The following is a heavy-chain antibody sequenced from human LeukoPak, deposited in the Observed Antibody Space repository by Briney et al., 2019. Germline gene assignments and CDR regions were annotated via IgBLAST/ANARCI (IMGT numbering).Heavy chain of an antibody. V-gene: IGHV3-7*01. CDR1: GFTFSSYW. J-gene: IGHJ4*02. CDR3: AREVVLSTSSWFEY. D-gene: IGHD3-22*01. Sequence: GGSLRLSWAVSGFTFSSYWMSWVRQAPGKGLEWVAIIKEDGTKKYYQDSVKGRFTISRDNAKNSLYLQMNSLRAEDTAVYYCAREVVLSTSSWFEYWGLGTLVTVSS. CDR2: IKEDGTKK.